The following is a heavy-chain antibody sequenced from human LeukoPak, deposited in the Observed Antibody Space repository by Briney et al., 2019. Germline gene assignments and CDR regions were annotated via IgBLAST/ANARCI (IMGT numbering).Heavy chain of an antibody. J-gene: IGHJ4*02. CDR1: GGSITGYY. V-gene: IGHV4-4*07. Sequence: AETLTLTCTASGGSITGYYWSWIRQPPGKGLEWIGRLYASGITNYNPSLKSRVTMTVETSKNQFSLKVNSVTAADTAVYYCARDVYIPAAGSNYFDNWGQGTLVTVSS. CDR2: LYASGIT. D-gene: IGHD6-13*01. CDR3: ARDVYIPAAGSNYFDN.